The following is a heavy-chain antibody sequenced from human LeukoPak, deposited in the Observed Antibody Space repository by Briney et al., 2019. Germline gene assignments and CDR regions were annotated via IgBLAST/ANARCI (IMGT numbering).Heavy chain of an antibody. V-gene: IGHV3-7*01. CDR2: IKQDGSEK. J-gene: IGHJ5*02. D-gene: IGHD2-2*01. Sequence: GGSLRLSCAASGFTFSSYWMSWVRQAPGKGLEWVANIKQDGSEKYLVDSVKGRFTISRGNAKNSLYLQMNSLRGEDTAVYYCARGRRVPAAMGNWFDPWGQGTLVTVSS. CDR1: GFTFSSYW. CDR3: ARGRRVPAAMGNWFDP.